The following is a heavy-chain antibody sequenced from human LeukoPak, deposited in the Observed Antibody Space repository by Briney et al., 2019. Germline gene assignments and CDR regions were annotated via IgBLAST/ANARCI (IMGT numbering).Heavy chain of an antibody. CDR3: ARGRYDFWSGYSNYYYYYGMDV. J-gene: IGHJ6*02. CDR2: ISYDGSNK. CDR1: GFTVGSYA. D-gene: IGHD3-3*01. Sequence: PGRSLRLSCAASGFTVGSYAMHWVRQAPGKGLEWVAVISYDGSNKYYADSVKGRFTISRDNSKNTLYLQMNSLRAEDTAVYYCARGRYDFWSGYSNYYYYYGMDVWGQGTTVTVSS. V-gene: IGHV3-30-3*01.